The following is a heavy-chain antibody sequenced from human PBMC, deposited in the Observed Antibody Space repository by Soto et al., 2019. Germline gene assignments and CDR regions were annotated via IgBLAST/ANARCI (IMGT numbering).Heavy chain of an antibody. J-gene: IGHJ5*02. CDR1: GGTFSSYA. Sequence: ASVKVSCKASGGTFSSYAISWVRQAPGQGLEWMGGIIPIFGTANYAQKFQGRVTITADESTSTAYMELSSLRSEDTAVYYCARDSLYCGGDCYFSWFDPWGAGTLVTVSS. CDR3: ARDSLYCGGDCYFSWFDP. CDR2: IIPIFGTA. D-gene: IGHD2-21*02. V-gene: IGHV1-69*13.